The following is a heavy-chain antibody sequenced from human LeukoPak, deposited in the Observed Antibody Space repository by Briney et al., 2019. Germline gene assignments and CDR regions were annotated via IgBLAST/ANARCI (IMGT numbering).Heavy chain of an antibody. J-gene: IGHJ4*02. Sequence: GGSLRLSCAASHFVFSDHYMSWVRQAPGKGLEWVAYISSGGDSILYADSVRGRFAIYRDNAKNSLYLQINSLRVEDTAVYYCVREMDGEYASGTLFDLWGQGNMVTVSS. V-gene: IGHV3-11*01. CDR3: VREMDGEYASGTLFDL. CDR1: HFVFSDHY. CDR2: ISSGGDSI. D-gene: IGHD3-10*01.